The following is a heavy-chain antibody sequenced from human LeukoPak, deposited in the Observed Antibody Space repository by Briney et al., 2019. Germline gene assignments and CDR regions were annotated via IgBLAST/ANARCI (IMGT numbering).Heavy chain of an antibody. Sequence: SETLSLTCTVSGGSISSYYWSWIRQPPGKGLEWIGYIYYSGSTNYNPSLKSRVTISVDTSKNQFSLKLSSVTAADTAVYYRARVGTMVRGVIRYYGMDVWGQGTTVTASS. CDR1: GGSISSYY. CDR3: ARVGTMVRGVIRYYGMDV. CDR2: IYYSGST. J-gene: IGHJ6*02. D-gene: IGHD3-10*01. V-gene: IGHV4-59*01.